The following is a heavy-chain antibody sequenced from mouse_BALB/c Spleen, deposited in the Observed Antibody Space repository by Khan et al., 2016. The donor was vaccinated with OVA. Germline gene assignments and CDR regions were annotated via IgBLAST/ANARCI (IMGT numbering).Heavy chain of an antibody. V-gene: IGHV1-87*01. CDR1: GYTFTNYW. J-gene: IGHJ2*01. Sequence: VQLQESGAELARPGASVKLSCKASGYTFTNYWIHWVKQRPGQDLEWIGAIYPGDGDTRYTQKFKDKATLTADKSSSTAYMQLSSLASEDSAVYYCARSWDSYYFDYWGQGTTLTVSS. CDR2: IYPGDGDT. CDR3: ARSWDSYYFDY. D-gene: IGHD4-1*01.